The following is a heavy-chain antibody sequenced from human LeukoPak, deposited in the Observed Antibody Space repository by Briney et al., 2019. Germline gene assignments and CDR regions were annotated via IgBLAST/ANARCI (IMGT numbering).Heavy chain of an antibody. V-gene: IGHV1-18*01. J-gene: IGHJ6*03. CDR2: ISAYNGNT. CDR3: ARPNNWNSYYYMDV. D-gene: IGHD1-7*01. Sequence: ASVKVSCKASGYTFTSYGISWVRQAPGQGLEWMGWISAYNGNTNYAQKLQGRVTMTTDTSTSTVYMELSSLRSEDTAVYYCARPNNWNSYYYMDVWGKGTTVTVSS. CDR1: GYTFTSYG.